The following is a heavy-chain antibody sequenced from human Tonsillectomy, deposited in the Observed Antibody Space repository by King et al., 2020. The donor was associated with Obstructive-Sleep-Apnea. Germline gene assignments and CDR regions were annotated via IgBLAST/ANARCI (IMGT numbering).Heavy chain of an antibody. J-gene: IGHJ4*02. CDR3: AKSRSAWYCDY. D-gene: IGHD2-15*01. CDR2: SSGSCGST. Sequence: VQLVESGGGLVQPGGSLRLSCAASGFTFSSYAMSWVRHAPGKGLEWVSASSGSCGSTYYADSLKGRFTNSRDNSKNTLYLQMNSLSAADTAVYYCAKSRSAWYCDYWGQGTLVTVSS. V-gene: IGHV3-23*04. CDR1: GFTFSSYA.